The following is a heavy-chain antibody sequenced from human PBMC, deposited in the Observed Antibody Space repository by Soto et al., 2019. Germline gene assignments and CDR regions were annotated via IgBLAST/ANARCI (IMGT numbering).Heavy chain of an antibody. D-gene: IGHD5-12*01. CDR1: GGSISSKSYS. CDR3: AAGGGLPRYY. V-gene: IGHV4-30-2*01. CDR2: IYHSGNT. J-gene: IGHJ4*02. Sequence: SETLSLTCSVSGGSISSKSYSWGWIRQPPGKGLEWIGYIYHSGNTYYNPSLKSRVTISVDRSKNQFSLKLSSVTAADTAVYYCAAGGGLPRYYWGQGTLVTVSS.